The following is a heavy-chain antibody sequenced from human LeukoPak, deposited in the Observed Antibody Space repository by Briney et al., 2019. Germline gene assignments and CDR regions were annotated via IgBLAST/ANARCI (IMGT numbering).Heavy chain of an antibody. J-gene: IGHJ5*02. CDR3: ARNYGLYFDP. Sequence: VASVKVSCKASGGTFSSYAISWVRQAPGQGLEWMGGFDPEDGETIYAQKFQGRVTMTEDTSTDTAYMELSSLRSEDTAVYYCARNYGLYFDPWGQGTLVTVSS. D-gene: IGHD3-10*01. CDR1: GGTFSSYA. V-gene: IGHV1-24*01. CDR2: FDPEDGET.